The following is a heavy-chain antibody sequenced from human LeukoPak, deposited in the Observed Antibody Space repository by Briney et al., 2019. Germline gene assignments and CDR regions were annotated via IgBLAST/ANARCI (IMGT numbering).Heavy chain of an antibody. D-gene: IGHD1-26*01. Sequence: GGSLRLSCAASGFTVSSNEMSWVRQAPGKGLEWVSAISGSGGSTYYADSVKGRFTISRDNSKNTLYLQMNSLRAEDTAVYYCAISRYSGSYPFDYWGQGTLVTVSS. CDR3: AISRYSGSYPFDY. CDR1: GFTVSSNE. CDR2: ISGSGGST. J-gene: IGHJ4*02. V-gene: IGHV3-23*01.